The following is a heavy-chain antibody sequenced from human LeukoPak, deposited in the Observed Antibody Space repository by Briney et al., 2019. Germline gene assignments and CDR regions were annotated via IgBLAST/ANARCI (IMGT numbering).Heavy chain of an antibody. Sequence: GGSLQISCAASGFTFSSYSMNWVRQAPGKGLEWVSYIGSSSSTIYYADSVKGRFTISRDNAKNSLYLQMNSLRAEDTAVYYCASPYSSSWFDAFDIWGQGTMVTVSS. CDR1: GFTFSSYS. D-gene: IGHD6-13*01. CDR2: IGSSSSTI. CDR3: ASPYSSSWFDAFDI. V-gene: IGHV3-48*01. J-gene: IGHJ3*02.